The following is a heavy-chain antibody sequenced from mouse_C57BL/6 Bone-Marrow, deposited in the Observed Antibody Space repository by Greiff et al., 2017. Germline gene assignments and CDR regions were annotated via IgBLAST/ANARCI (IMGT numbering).Heavy chain of an antibody. J-gene: IGHJ1*03. CDR3: AWGRNFDD. Sequence: QVQLQQPGAELVMPGASVKLSCKASGYTFTSYWMHWVKQSPGQGLEWIGVIDPSDSYTNYNQKFKGKSTLTVDKSSSTAYMQLSSLTSEDSAVYYCAWGRNFDDWGTGTTVTVSS. V-gene: IGHV1-69*01. CDR1: GYTFTSYW. CDR2: IDPSDSYT.